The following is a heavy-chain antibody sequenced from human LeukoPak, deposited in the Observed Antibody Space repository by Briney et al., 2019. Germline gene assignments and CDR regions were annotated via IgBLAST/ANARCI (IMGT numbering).Heavy chain of an antibody. CDR3: ARDMDRGVFQFDY. D-gene: IGHD3-10*01. Sequence: ASVKVSCKASGYTFTSCAMHWVRQAPGQRLEWMGWINAGNGNTKYSQKFQGRVTITRDTSASTAYMELSSLRSEDTAVYYCARDMDRGVFQFDYWGQGTLVTVSS. J-gene: IGHJ4*02. CDR1: GYTFTSCA. CDR2: INAGNGNT. V-gene: IGHV1-3*01.